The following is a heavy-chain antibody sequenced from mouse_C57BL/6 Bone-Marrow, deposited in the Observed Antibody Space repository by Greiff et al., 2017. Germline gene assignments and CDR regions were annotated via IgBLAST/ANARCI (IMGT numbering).Heavy chain of an antibody. J-gene: IGHJ4*01. CDR2: FTMYSDAT. Sequence: LQQSGAELVRPGSSVKLSCKDSYFAFMASAMHWVKQRPGHGQEWIGSFTMYSDATECSENFKGKATLTANTSSSTAYMELSSLTSEDSAVYYCARDDGYDDAMDYWGQGTSVTVSS. D-gene: IGHD2-2*01. CDR1: YFAFMASA. V-gene: IGHV1-49*01. CDR3: ARDDGYDDAMDY.